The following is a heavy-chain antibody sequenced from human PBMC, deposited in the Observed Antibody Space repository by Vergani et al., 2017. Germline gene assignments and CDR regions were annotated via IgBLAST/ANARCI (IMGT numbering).Heavy chain of an antibody. V-gene: IGHV4-39*01. Sequence: QLQLQQSGPGLVKPSETLFLTCTVSADSISSGSYYWGWIRQPPGKSLEWIGSIYYSGLTYYNPSLKSRGAISVDPSKNQFSLKVTSVTAADTAVYFCRRQRPGSGWSPGDFDDWGQGILVTVSS. J-gene: IGHJ4*02. CDR2: IYYSGLT. CDR1: ADSISSGSYY. CDR3: RRQRPGSGWSPGDFDD. D-gene: IGHD6-19*01.